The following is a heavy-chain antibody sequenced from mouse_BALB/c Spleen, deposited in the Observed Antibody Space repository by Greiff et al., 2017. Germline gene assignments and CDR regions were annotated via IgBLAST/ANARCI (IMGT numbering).Heavy chain of an antibody. V-gene: IGHV8-8*01. Sequence: QVTLKVSGPGILQPSQTLSLTCSFSGFSLSTSGMGVGWIRQPSGKGLEWLAHIWWDDDKYYNTALKSGLTISKDTSKNQVFLKIASVDTADTATYYCARIPNRYDYAMDYWGQGTSVTVSS. CDR2: IWWDDDK. D-gene: IGHD2-14*01. J-gene: IGHJ4*01. CDR3: ARIPNRYDYAMDY. CDR1: GFSLSTSGMG.